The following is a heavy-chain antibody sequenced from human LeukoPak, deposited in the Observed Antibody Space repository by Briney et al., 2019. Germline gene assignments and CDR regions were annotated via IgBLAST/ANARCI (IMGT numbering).Heavy chain of an antibody. CDR2: IYHSGST. CDR1: GGSISSGGYS. D-gene: IGHD2-15*01. CDR3: ARGGLYCSGGSCYPYYFDY. V-gene: IGHV4-30-2*01. Sequence: SETLSLACAASGGSISSGGYSWSWIRQPPGKGLEWIGYIYHSGSTYYNPSLKSRVTISVDRSKNQFSLKLSSVTAADTAVYYCARGGLYCSGGSCYPYYFDYWGQGTLVTVSS. J-gene: IGHJ4*02.